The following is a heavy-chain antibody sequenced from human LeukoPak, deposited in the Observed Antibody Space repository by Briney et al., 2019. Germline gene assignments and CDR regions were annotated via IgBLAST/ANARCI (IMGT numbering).Heavy chain of an antibody. CDR2: INPNSGGT. V-gene: IGHV1-2*02. J-gene: IGHJ3*02. D-gene: IGHD2-21*02. CDR1: GYTFTSYG. Sequence: ASVKVSCKASGYTFTSYGISWVRQAPGQGLEWMGWINPNSGGTNYAQKFQGRVTMTRDTSISTAYMELSRLRSDDTAVYYCARERDVVVTAKGLSDAFDIWGQGTMVTVSS. CDR3: ARERDVVVTAKGLSDAFDI.